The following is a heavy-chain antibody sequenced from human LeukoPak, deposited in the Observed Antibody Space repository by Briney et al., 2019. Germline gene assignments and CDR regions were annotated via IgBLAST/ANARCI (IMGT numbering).Heavy chain of an antibody. D-gene: IGHD1-7*01. Sequence: GGSLRLSCAASGFTFSNYGMHWVRQAPDKGLEWVSFIRYDGRNKYYADSVKGRFTISRDNAKNSLYLQMNSLRAEDTAFYYCARDALRGNWNYPHNXXXXWGXXXLXTVSS. V-gene: IGHV3-30*02. CDR3: ARDALRGNWNYPHNXXXX. CDR1: GFTFSNYG. J-gene: IGHJ5*01. CDR2: IRYDGRNK.